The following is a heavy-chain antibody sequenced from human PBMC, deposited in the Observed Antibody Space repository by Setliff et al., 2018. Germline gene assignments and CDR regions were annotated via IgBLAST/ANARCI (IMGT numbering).Heavy chain of an antibody. D-gene: IGHD4-17*01. J-gene: IGHJ5*02. CDR2: IIPIFGTA. CDR1: GGTFSSYA. CDR3: ARDLTQSHDYGGNSDSP. V-gene: IGHV1-69*05. Sequence: VASVKVSCKASGGTFSSYAISWVRQAPGQGLEWMGGIIPIFGTANYAQKFQGRVTITTDESTSTAYMELSSLRSEDTAVYYCARDLTQSHDYGGNSDSPRGQGTLVTVSS.